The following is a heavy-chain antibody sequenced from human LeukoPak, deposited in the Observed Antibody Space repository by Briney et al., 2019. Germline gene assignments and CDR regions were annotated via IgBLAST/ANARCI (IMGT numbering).Heavy chain of an antibody. CDR1: GFSFSDYY. Sequence: GGSLRLSCAASGFSFSDYYMTWIRQAPGKGLEWVSYINGTGRTIYYADSVKGRFTISRDNAENSLYLQMNSLRAEDTAVYYCARVPTGNGFGWGQGTLVTVSS. CDR3: ARVPTGNGFG. V-gene: IGHV3-11*01. J-gene: IGHJ4*02. CDR2: INGTGRTI. D-gene: IGHD1-1*01.